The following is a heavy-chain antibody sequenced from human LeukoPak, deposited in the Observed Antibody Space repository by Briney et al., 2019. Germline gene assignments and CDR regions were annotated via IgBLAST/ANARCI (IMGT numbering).Heavy chain of an antibody. D-gene: IGHD3-9*01. CDR2: IKQDGSEK. V-gene: IGHV3-7*01. CDR1: GFTFSRYW. J-gene: IGHJ4*02. Sequence: PGGSLRLSCAASGFTFSRYWMSWVRQAPGKGLEWVANIKQDGSEKYVDSVKGRFTISRDNAKKSLYLQMNSLRAEDTAVYYCARDQDILTGYYSTPFDYWGQGTLVTVSS. CDR3: ARDQDILTGYYSTPFDY.